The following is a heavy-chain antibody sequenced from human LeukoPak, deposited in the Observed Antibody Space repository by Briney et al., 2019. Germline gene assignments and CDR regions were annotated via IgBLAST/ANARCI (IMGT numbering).Heavy chain of an antibody. CDR1: GGSFSGYY. Sequence: SETLSLTCAVYGGSFSGYYWSWIRQPPGKGLEWIGEINHSGSTNYNPSLKSRVTISVDTSKNQFSLKLISVTAADTAVYYCARGVVAATNYYYYYMDVWGKGTTVTVSS. J-gene: IGHJ6*03. D-gene: IGHD2-15*01. V-gene: IGHV4-34*01. CDR2: INHSGST. CDR3: ARGVVAATNYYYYYMDV.